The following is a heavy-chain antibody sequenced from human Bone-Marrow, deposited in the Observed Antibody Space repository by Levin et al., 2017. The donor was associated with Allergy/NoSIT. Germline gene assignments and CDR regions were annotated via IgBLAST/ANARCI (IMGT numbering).Heavy chain of an antibody. V-gene: IGHV4-31*03. CDR1: GASLTSGGHY. J-gene: IGHJ5*02. CDR2: IYSTGTT. CDR3: ARDLGGMYASGVLEL. Sequence: SETLSLTCTVSGASLTSGGHYWNWIRQHSEKGLEWIGYIYSTGTTFYNPSLRGRVRMSLDTSANQVSLNLDSVTVADTAVYYCARDLGGMYASGVLELWGQGTLVTVSS. D-gene: IGHD3-16*01.